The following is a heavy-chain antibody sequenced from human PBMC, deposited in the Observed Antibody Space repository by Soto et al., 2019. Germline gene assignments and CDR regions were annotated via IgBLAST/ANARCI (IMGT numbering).Heavy chain of an antibody. V-gene: IGHV4-39*01. Sequence: SETLSLTCSLSGASITSTTYFWAWIRRPPGKGLEWVGSIYYRGKTHYNPSLKRRTTISGDRSRNQFSLQVSSVTAADTAVYYCAKNLPRTGRFDYWGQGTVVT. CDR2: IYYRGKT. CDR3: AKNLPRTGRFDY. J-gene: IGHJ4*02. CDR1: GASITSTTYF.